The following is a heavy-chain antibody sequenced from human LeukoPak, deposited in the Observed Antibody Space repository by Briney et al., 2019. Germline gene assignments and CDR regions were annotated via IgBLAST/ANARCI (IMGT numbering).Heavy chain of an antibody. CDR1: GSTFSRHA. V-gene: IGHV3-23*01. Sequence: GGSLRLSCAASGSTFSRHAMTWVRQAPGKGLEWVSAISANGYDTFYADSVKGRFTISRDNSKNILYLQMNSLRAEDTAIYFCAKDVWWSVSWGQGTPVTVSS. J-gene: IGHJ5*02. CDR2: ISANGYDT. CDR3: AKDVWWSVS. D-gene: IGHD2-8*02.